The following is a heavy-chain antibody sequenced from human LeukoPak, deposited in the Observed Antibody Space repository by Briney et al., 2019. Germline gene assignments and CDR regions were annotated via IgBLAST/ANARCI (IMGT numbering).Heavy chain of an antibody. CDR2: IYSGGST. J-gene: IGHJ4*02. Sequence: PGGSLRLSCAASGFTVSSNYMSWVRQAPGKGLEWVSVIYSGGSTYYADSVKGRFTISRDNSKNTLYLQMNSLRAEDTAVYYCASPTGQRWLQLLHWGQGTLVTVSS. D-gene: IGHD5-24*01. CDR1: GFTVSSNY. CDR3: ASPTGQRWLQLLH. V-gene: IGHV3-53*01.